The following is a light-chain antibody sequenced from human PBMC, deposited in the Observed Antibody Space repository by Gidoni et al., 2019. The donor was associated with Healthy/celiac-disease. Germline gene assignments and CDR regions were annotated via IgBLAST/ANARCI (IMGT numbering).Light chain of an antibody. CDR3: MQALKTPQT. J-gene: IGKJ1*01. Sequence: DIVMTQSPLSLPVTPGEPASISCRSSQSLLHSNGYNYLDWYLQKPGQSPKLLIYLGSNRACGVPERFSGSGSGTDFTLKISRVEAEDVGVYYCMQALKTPQTFGQGTKVEIK. CDR2: LGS. V-gene: IGKV2-28*01. CDR1: QSLLHSNGYNY.